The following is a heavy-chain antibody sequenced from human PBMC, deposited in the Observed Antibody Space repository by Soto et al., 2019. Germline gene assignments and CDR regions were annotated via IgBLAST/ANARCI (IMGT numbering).Heavy chain of an antibody. J-gene: IGHJ6*02. D-gene: IGHD2-15*01. CDR2: MNPISGLS. CDR3: ARGPGAVVGGIMFAGFHHHAMDA. V-gene: IGHV1-8*01. CDR1: GYTLSRHE. Sequence: QVQLVQSGAEVKKPGASVRVSCKASGYTLSRHEMNWVRQATGQGLEWMGSMNPISGLSTYAEKFQGRVTMTRDTSISTTYLELSTLRSEYTAVYFCARGPGAVVGGIMFAGFHHHAMDAWGQGTTVIVSS.